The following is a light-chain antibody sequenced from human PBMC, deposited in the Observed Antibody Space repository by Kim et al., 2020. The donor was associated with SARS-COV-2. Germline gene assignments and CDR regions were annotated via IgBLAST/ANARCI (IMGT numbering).Light chain of an antibody. CDR2: KAS. Sequence: DIQMTQSPSTLSASVGDRVTITCRASQSISTWLAWYQQKPGKAPKLLIYKASTLESGVPSRFSGSGSGTEFTLTISSLQPDDFATYYCQQYSSYCTFGQGTKLEI. J-gene: IGKJ2*02. CDR3: QQYSSYCT. CDR1: QSISTW. V-gene: IGKV1-5*03.